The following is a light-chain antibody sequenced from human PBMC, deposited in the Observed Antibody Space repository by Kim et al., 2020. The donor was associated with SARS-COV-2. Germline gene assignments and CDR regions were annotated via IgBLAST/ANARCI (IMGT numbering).Light chain of an antibody. V-gene: IGKV4-1*01. Sequence: RATINCKSSQSLLYSSNNKNYVAWYQQKPGQPPKLLIYWASTRESGVPDRFSGTGSGTDFTLTISSLQAEDVAVYYCQQYYTTRTFGQGTKVDIK. J-gene: IGKJ1*01. CDR2: WAS. CDR3: QQYYTTRT. CDR1: QSLLYSSNNKNY.